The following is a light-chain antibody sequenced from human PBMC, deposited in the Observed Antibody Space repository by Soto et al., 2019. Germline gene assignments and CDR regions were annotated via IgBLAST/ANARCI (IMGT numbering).Light chain of an antibody. CDR2: GAS. V-gene: IGKV3-15*01. J-gene: IGKJ3*01. Sequence: EIVMTQSPATLSVSPGERATLSCRASQSVSSNLAWYQQKPGQAPRLLIYGASTRATGIPARFSGSGSGTEFTLTISSLQSEDFAVYYCQQYNNWTEAFTFGPGTKVDIK. CDR3: QQYNNWTEAFT. CDR1: QSVSSN.